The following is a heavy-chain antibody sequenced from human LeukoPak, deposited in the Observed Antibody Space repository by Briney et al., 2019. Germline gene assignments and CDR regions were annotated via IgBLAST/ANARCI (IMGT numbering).Heavy chain of an antibody. CDR3: ARDATASNYGDAFDI. D-gene: IGHD4-11*01. Sequence: SETLSLTCTVSGGSISSSSYYWSWIRQPPGKGLEWIGYISYSGSTNNNPSLKSRVTISVDTSKNQFSLKLNSVTAADTAVYYCARDATASNYGDAFDIWGQGTMVTVSS. J-gene: IGHJ3*02. V-gene: IGHV4-61*01. CDR1: GGSISSSSYY. CDR2: ISYSGST.